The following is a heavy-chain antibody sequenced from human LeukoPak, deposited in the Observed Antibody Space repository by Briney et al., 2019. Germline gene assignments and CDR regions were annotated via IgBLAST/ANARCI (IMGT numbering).Heavy chain of an antibody. D-gene: IGHD2-2*02. V-gene: IGHV1-18*01. J-gene: IGHJ6*03. CDR1: GYTFSSYG. CDR3: ARPIYPSIDYYYYYMDV. Sequence: GASVKVSCKASGYTFSSYGIIWVRQAPGQGLEWMGWISAYNGNTDYAQKFQGRVTMTTDTSTSTAYMELRRLRSDDTAVYYCARPIYPSIDYYYYYMDVWGKGTAVSISS. CDR2: ISAYNGNT.